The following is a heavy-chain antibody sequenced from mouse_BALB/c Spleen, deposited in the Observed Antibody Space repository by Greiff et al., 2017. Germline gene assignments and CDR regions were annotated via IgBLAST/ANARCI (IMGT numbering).Heavy chain of an antibody. V-gene: IGHV5-6*03. J-gene: IGHJ3*01. CDR3: ARQDGYDGGFAY. CDR2: ISSGGSYT. D-gene: IGHD2-2*01. Sequence: EVKLVESGGGLVKPGGSLKLSCAASGFTFSSYGMSWVRQTPDKRLEWVATISSGGSYTYYPDSVKGRFTISRDNAKNTLYLQMSSLKSEDTAMYYCARQDGYDGGFAYWGQGTLVTVSA. CDR1: GFTFSSYG.